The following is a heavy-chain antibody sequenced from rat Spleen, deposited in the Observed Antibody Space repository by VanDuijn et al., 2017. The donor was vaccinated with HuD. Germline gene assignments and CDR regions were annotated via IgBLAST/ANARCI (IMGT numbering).Heavy chain of an antibody. CDR2: ISYDGSST. CDR3: ARDTNYFDY. CDR1: GFTFSDYY. Sequence: EVQLVESDGGLVQPGRSLKLSCAASGFTFSDYYMAWVRQAPTKGLEWVATISYDGSSTYYRDSVKGRFTISRDNAKSTLYLQMDSLRSEDTATYYCARDTNYFDYWGHGVMVTVSS. D-gene: IGHD2-1*01. J-gene: IGHJ2*01. V-gene: IGHV5-29*01.